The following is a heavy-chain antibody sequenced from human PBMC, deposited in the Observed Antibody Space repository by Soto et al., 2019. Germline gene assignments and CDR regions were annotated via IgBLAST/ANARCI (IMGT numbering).Heavy chain of an antibody. J-gene: IGHJ5*02. V-gene: IGHV1-69*06. CDR3: ASNDNDYDSSGYLEFDP. CDR2: IIPIFGTA. D-gene: IGHD3-22*01. CDR1: GGTFSSYA. Sequence: QVQLVQSGAEVKKPGSSVKVSCKASGGTFSSYAISWVRQAPGQGLEWMGGIIPIFGTANYAQKFQGRVTITADKSTSTAYMELSSLRSEDTAVYYCASNDNDYDSSGYLEFDPWGQGTLVTVSS.